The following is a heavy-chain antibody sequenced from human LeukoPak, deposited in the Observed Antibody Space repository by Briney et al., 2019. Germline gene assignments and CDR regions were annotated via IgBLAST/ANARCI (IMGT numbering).Heavy chain of an antibody. CDR2: ISGSSSYI. Sequence: GGSLRLSCAASGFTFSSYSMNWVRQAPGKGLEWVSSISGSSSYIYYADSVKGRFTISRDNAKNSLYLQMNSLRAEDTAVYYCARDMGDIVVVVAATSAFDYWGQGTLVTVSS. D-gene: IGHD2-15*01. J-gene: IGHJ4*02. V-gene: IGHV3-21*01. CDR1: GFTFSSYS. CDR3: ARDMGDIVVVVAATSAFDY.